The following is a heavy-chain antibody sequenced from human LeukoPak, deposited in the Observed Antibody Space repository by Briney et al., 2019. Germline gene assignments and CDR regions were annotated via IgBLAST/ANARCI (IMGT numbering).Heavy chain of an antibody. Sequence: SETLSLTCTVSGGSISSYYWSWIRQPPGKGLEWIGYIYYSGSTNYNPSLKSRVTISVDTSKNQFSLKLSSVTAADTAVYYCARADYGDYVGDYWGQGTLVTVSS. D-gene: IGHD4-17*01. CDR1: GGSISSYY. CDR2: IYYSGST. CDR3: ARADYGDYVGDY. J-gene: IGHJ4*02. V-gene: IGHV4-59*01.